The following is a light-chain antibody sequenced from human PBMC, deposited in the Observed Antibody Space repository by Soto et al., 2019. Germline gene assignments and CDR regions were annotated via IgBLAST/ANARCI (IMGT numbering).Light chain of an antibody. V-gene: IGLV1-44*01. J-gene: IGLJ1*01. Sequence: QAVVAQPPSASGTPGQRVTISCSGGGSNIGTNTVNWYQQLPGTSPKLLIYSTSQRPSGVPDRFSGSKSGTSASLAISGLQSEDEADYYCAGWDENLNGRVFGTGTKVTVL. CDR1: GSNIGTNT. CDR2: STS. CDR3: AGWDENLNGRV.